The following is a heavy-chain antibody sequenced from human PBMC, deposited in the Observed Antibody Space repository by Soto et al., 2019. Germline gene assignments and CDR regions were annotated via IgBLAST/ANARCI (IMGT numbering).Heavy chain of an antibody. CDR2: ISANNGNT. Sequence: QVQLVQSGAEVKKPGDSVRVSCKASGYTFTSYGIGWVRQAPGQGLEWMGWISANNGNTKYAQKVQGRVTMTTDANTSTAYMELRSLRSDDAAVYYCARDGYFDHWGQGTLVTVSS. CDR1: GYTFTSYG. CDR3: ARDGYFDH. J-gene: IGHJ4*02. V-gene: IGHV1-18*01.